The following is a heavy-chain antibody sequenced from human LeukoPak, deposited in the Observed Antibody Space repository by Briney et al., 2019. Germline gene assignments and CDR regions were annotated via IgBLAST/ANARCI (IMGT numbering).Heavy chain of an antibody. J-gene: IGHJ6*03. Sequence: GGSLRLSCAVSGFTFSTYNMAWVRQAPGKGLEWVSSITTSSDYMYYADSLRGRFTTSRDNSKNSLFLQMNSLRAEDTAVYFCARLQSGTYSYYFFYMDVWGKGTTVTVSS. D-gene: IGHD1-26*01. CDR3: ARLQSGTYSYYFFYMDV. CDR1: GFTFSTYN. V-gene: IGHV3-21*01. CDR2: ITTSSDYM.